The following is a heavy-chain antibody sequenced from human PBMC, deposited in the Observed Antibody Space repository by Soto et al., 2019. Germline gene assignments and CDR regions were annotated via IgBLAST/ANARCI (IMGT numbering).Heavy chain of an antibody. Sequence: PSETLSLTCAVSGYSISSGYYWGWIRQPPGKGLEWIGSIYHSGSTYYNPSLKSRVTISVDTSKNQFSLKLSSVTAADTAVYYCARGTREQWPALGWFDPWGQGTLV. D-gene: IGHD6-19*01. J-gene: IGHJ5*02. V-gene: IGHV4-38-2*01. CDR2: IYHSGST. CDR3: ARGTREQWPALGWFDP. CDR1: GYSISSGYY.